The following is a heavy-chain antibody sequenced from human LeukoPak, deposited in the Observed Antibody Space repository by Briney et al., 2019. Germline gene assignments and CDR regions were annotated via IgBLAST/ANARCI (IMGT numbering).Heavy chain of an antibody. CDR1: GFTFGDKW. D-gene: IGHD3-16*01. J-gene: IGHJ5*02. CDR3: AGGHYGLAP. CDR2: IDQDGSEK. Sequence: GGSLRLSCAASGFTFGDKWMPWVRQGAGKGLEWVASIDQDGSEKYYVDSVKGRFTVSRDNAKKSLSLQMTSLRAGDTAVYYCAGGHYGLAPWGQGTLVTVSS. V-gene: IGHV3-7*01.